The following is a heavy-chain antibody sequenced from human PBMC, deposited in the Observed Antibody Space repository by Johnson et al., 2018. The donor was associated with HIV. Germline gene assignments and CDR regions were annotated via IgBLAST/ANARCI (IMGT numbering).Heavy chain of an antibody. CDR2: IYSGGST. CDR1: GFTVSSNY. D-gene: IGHD3-10*01. J-gene: IGHJ3*01. V-gene: IGHV3-66*02. Sequence: EVQLVESGGGLVQPGGSLRLSCAASGFTVSSNYMSWVRQAPGKGLEWVSVIYSGGSTYYADSVKGRFTISRDNSKNTLYLQMNSLRAEDTAVYYCAKWGFRELLPNAFDLWGQGTMVTVSS. CDR3: AKWGFRELLPNAFDL.